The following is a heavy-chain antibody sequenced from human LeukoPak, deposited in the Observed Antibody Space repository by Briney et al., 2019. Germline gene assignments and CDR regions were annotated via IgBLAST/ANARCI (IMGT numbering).Heavy chain of an antibody. CDR1: GGSISNYY. V-gene: IGHV4-34*01. CDR2: INHSGST. Sequence: SETLSLTCTVSGGSISNYYWSWIRQPAGKGLEWIGEINHSGSTNYNPSLKSRVTISVDTSKNQFSLKLSSVTAADTAVYYCARDPNCGGDCYSNYWGQGTLVTVSS. CDR3: ARDPNCGGDCYSNY. J-gene: IGHJ4*02. D-gene: IGHD2-21*02.